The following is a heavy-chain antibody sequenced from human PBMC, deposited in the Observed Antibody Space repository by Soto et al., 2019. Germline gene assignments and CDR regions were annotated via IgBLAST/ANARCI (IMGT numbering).Heavy chain of an antibody. CDR1: GGSISSSSYY. Sequence: SETLSLTCTVSGGSISSSSYYWGWIRQPPGKGLEWIGSIYYSGSTYYNPSLKSRVTISVDTSKNQFSLKLSSVTAADTAVYYCASHTHSSSHAALSGEDPWYFDYWGQGTLVTVSS. CDR2: IYYSGST. CDR3: ASHTHSSSHAALSGEDPWYFDY. J-gene: IGHJ4*02. V-gene: IGHV4-39*01. D-gene: IGHD6-6*01.